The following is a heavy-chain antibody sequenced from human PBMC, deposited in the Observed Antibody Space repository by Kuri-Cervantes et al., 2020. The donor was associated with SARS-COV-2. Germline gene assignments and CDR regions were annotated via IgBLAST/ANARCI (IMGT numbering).Heavy chain of an antibody. CDR2: ISGSGGST. V-gene: IGHV3-23*01. CDR3: AKGPTYYDFWSGPITFYWYFDL. D-gene: IGHD3-3*01. J-gene: IGHJ2*01. Sequence: GGSLRLSCAASGFTFSSYAMSWVRQAPGKGLEWVSAISGSGGSTYYADSVKGRFTISRDNSKNTLYLQMNSLRAEDTAVYYCAKGPTYYDFWSGPITFYWYFDLWGRGTLVTVSS. CDR1: GFTFSSYA.